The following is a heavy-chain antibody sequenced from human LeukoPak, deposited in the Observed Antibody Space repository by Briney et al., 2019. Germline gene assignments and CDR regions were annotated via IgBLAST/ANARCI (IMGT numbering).Heavy chain of an antibody. D-gene: IGHD2-2*01. CDR3: ARSTYCSSTSCPFDY. V-gene: IGHV3-30*03. CDR2: ISYDGSNK. J-gene: IGHJ4*02. CDR1: GFTFSSYG. Sequence: GGSLRLSCAASGFTFSSYGMHWVRQAPGKGLEWVAVISYDGSNKEYADSVKGRFTISRDNSKNTLYLQMNSLRAEDTAVYYCARSTYCSSTSCPFDYWGQGTLVTVSS.